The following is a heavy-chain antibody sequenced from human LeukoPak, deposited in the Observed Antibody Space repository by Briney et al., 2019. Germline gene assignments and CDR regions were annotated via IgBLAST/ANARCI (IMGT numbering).Heavy chain of an antibody. CDR1: EFTFSSYE. V-gene: IGHV3-48*03. Sequence: GGSLRLSCVASEFTFSSYEMNWVRQAPGKGLEWLSYITGSGGTIYYADSVKGRFTISRDNAKNSLYLQMNSLRAEDTAVYYCARSDVEMATIAAFDIWGQGTMVTVSS. CDR2: ITGSGGTI. CDR3: ARSDVEMATIAAFDI. J-gene: IGHJ3*02. D-gene: IGHD5-24*01.